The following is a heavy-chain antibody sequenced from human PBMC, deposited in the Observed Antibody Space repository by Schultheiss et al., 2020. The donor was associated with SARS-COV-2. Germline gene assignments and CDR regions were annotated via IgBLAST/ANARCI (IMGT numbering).Heavy chain of an antibody. J-gene: IGHJ6*02. CDR1: GFTFDDYG. CDR2: INWNGGST. CDR3: AREPYYDSSGYYYGGMDV. V-gene: IGHV3-20*04. D-gene: IGHD3-22*01. Sequence: GESLKISCAASGFTFDDYGMSWVRQAPGKGLEWVSGINWNGGSTGYADSVKGRFTISRDNAKNSLYLQMNSLRAEDTAVYYCAREPYYDSSGYYYGGMDVWGQGTTVTVSS.